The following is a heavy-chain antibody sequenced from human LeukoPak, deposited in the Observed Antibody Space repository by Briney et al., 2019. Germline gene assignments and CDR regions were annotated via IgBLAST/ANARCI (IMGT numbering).Heavy chain of an antibody. CDR2: IYSSGDT. J-gene: IGHJ4*02. D-gene: IGHD2-2*02. CDR1: GGSISSGDSS. Sequence: SETLSLTCTVSGGSISSGDSSWSWIRQPPGKGLEWIGYIYSSGDTYYNPSLKSRITISVDTSKNQFSLRLSSVTAADTAVYYCARTPGYCSGTSCYIGYWGQGALVTVSS. CDR3: ARTPGYCSGTSCYIGY. V-gene: IGHV4-30-4*01.